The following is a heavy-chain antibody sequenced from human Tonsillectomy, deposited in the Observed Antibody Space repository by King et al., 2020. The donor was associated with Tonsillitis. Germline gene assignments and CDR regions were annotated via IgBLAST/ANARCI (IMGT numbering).Heavy chain of an antibody. CDR3: ARGAAGGTGLEYFGY. Sequence: VQLVESGAEVKKPGASVKVSCTASGYTFTGYYMHWVRQAPGQGLEWMGWINPNSGGTNYAQKFQGRVTMTRDTSISTAYMELSRLRSDDTAVYYCARGAAGGTGLEYFGYLGQGTLVTVSS. J-gene: IGHJ4*02. V-gene: IGHV1-2*02. CDR2: INPNSGGT. CDR1: GYTFTGYY. D-gene: IGHD6-13*01.